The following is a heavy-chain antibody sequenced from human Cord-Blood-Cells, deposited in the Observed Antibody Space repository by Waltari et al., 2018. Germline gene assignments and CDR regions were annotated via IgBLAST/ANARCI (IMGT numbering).Heavy chain of an antibody. CDR2: ISYDGINN. V-gene: IGHV3-30*04. CDR1: GFTFSSYA. J-gene: IGHJ4*02. CDR3: ARDLAGGVGATDY. D-gene: IGHD1-26*01. Sequence: QVQLVESGGGVVQPGRSLRLSCAASGFTFSSYAMHWVRQAPGKGLEWGAVISYDGINNYYADSGKGRFTISRDNSKNTLYLQMNSLRAEDTAVYYCARDLAGGVGATDYWGQGTLVTVSS.